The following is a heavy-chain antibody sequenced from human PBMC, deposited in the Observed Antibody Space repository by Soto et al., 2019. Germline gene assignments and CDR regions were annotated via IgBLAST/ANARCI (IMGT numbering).Heavy chain of an antibody. D-gene: IGHD3-3*01. V-gene: IGHV5-10-1*01. Sequence: PGESLKISCKGSGYSFTSYWISWVRQMPGKGLEWMGRIDPSDSYTNYSPSFQGHVTISADKSISTAYLQWSSLKASDTAMYYCAREAVEWLLPGKQHYYYYGMDVWGQGTTVTGSS. J-gene: IGHJ6*02. CDR2: IDPSDSYT. CDR3: AREAVEWLLPGKQHYYYYGMDV. CDR1: GYSFTSYW.